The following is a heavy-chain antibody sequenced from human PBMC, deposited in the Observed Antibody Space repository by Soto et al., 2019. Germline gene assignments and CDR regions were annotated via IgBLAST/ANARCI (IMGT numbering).Heavy chain of an antibody. CDR1: GGTFSSYA. D-gene: IGHD2-2*01. Sequence: SVKVSCKASGGTFSSYAISWVRQAPGQGLEWMGGIIPIFGTANYAQKSQGRVTITADESTSTAYMELSSLRSEDTAVYYCARQVVPAARLYYYYYGMDVWGQGTTVTVSS. V-gene: IGHV1-69*13. CDR2: IIPIFGTA. CDR3: ARQVVPAARLYYYYYGMDV. J-gene: IGHJ6*02.